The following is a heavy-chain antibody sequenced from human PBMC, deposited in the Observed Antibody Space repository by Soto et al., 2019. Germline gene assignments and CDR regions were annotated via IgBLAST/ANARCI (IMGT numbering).Heavy chain of an antibody. CDR1: GGTFSSYA. J-gene: IGHJ6*02. D-gene: IGHD3-10*01. CDR3: ARDLLGFGYTDADV. V-gene: IGHV1-69*12. Sequence: QVQLVQSGAEVKKPGSSVKVSCKASGGTFSSYAISWVRQAPGQGLEGMGGIIPIGATANYAQKFQGRVTITADESTSTAYMELGSRRSEDTAVYCCARDLLGFGYTDADVWGQGTTVTVSS. CDR2: IIPIGATA.